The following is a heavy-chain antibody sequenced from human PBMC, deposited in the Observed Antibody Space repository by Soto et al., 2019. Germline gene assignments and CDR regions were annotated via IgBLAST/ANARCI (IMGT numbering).Heavy chain of an antibody. V-gene: IGHV1-69-2*01. D-gene: IGHD2-21*01. CDR3: APTTAVIVAQGPMDV. Sequence: EVQLVQSGAEVKKPGATVKISCKVSGFKFIDYYLYWVQQAPGKAREWMGRVDPEDGETVYSEKFQGRLTLTADTSRDIANMEWSGLRSEDTAVYFCAPTTAVIVAQGPMDVWGQGPTVIVSS. CDR2: VDPEDGET. CDR1: GFKFIDYY. J-gene: IGHJ6*02.